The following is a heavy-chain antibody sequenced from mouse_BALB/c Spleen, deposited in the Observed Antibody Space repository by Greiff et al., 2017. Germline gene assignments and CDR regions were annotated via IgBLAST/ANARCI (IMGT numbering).Heavy chain of an antibody. J-gene: IGHJ1*01. CDR1: GYSFTGYY. D-gene: IGHD4-1*01. CDR3: ARSRTGTGYFDV. V-gene: IGHV1-31*01. CDR2: INPYNGAT. Sequence: VQLQQSGPGLVKPGASVKISCKASGYSFTGYYMHWVKQSHVKSLEWIGRINPYNGATSYNQNFKDKASLTVDKSSSTAYMELHSLTSEDSAVYYCARSRTGTGYFDVWGAGTTVTVSS.